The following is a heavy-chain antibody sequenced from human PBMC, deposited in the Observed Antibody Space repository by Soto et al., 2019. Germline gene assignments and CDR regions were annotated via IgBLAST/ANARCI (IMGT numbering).Heavy chain of an antibody. CDR3: ATHYGQHDAFDI. J-gene: IGHJ3*02. CDR1: GYSFTTYW. CDR2: IYPRDSDT. V-gene: IGHV5-51*04. D-gene: IGHD3-16*01. Sequence: GESLKISCKGSGYSFTTYWIGWVRQVPGKGLEWMGIIYPRDSDTKYSPSFQGLVTISADKPISTAYLQWNSLKASDTAMYYCATHYGQHDAFDIWGQGTMVTVSS.